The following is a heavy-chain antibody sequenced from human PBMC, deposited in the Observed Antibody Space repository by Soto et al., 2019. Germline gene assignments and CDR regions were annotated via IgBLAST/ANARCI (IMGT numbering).Heavy chain of an antibody. J-gene: IGHJ6*02. CDR2: ISTYSGNT. CDR3: ARDQGYSTSSTYFYGMDV. CDR1: GYTFTTYG. Sequence: QVQLVQSGAEVKKPGASVKVSCKASGYTFTTYGINWVRRACGQGLEWMGWISTYSGNTKYAQKLQGRVSMTTDTSTSIAYMELRSLRSDDTAVYYCARDQGYSTSSTYFYGMDVWGQGTTVTVSS. V-gene: IGHV1-18*01. D-gene: IGHD6-6*01.